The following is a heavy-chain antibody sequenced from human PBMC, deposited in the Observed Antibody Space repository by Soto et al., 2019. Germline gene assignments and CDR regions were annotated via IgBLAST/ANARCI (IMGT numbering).Heavy chain of an antibody. CDR2: IIPIFGTA. Sequence: ASVKVSCKASGGTFSSYAISWVRQAPGQGLEWMGGIIPIFGTANYAQKFQGRVTITADESTSTAYMELSSLRSEDTAVYYCARGGRAYYYDSSGYYHNWFDPWGQGTLVTVSS. V-gene: IGHV1-69*13. CDR1: GGTFSSYA. CDR3: ARGGRAYYYDSSGYYHNWFDP. J-gene: IGHJ5*02. D-gene: IGHD3-22*01.